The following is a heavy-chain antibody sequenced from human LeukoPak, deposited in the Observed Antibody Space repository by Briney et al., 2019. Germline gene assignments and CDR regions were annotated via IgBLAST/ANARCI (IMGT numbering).Heavy chain of an antibody. D-gene: IGHD5-12*01. J-gene: IGHJ4*02. CDR3: ARFGYSGWNLEY. CDR1: GFSFRDFW. CDR2: INQGGSVK. V-gene: IGHV3-7*01. Sequence: GGSLRLSCAASGFSFRDFWMTWVRQAPGKGLEWVANINQGGSVKYYVDSVKGRFTTSRDDAKSSLYVQMNSRRDEDTAVYYCARFGYSGWNLEYWGQGTLVTVSS.